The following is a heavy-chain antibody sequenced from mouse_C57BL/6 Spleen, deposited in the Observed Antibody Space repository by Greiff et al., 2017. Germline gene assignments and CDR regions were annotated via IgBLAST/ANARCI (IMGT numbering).Heavy chain of an antibody. J-gene: IGHJ1*03. CDR2: INPSNGGT. CDR1: GYTFTSYW. V-gene: IGHV1-53*01. D-gene: IGHD1-1*02. CDR3: ARYGSYVSWYYEG. Sequence: VQLQQPGTELVKPGASVKLSCKASGYTFTSYWMHWVKQRPGQGLEWIGNINPSNGGTNYNEKFKSKATLTVDKSSSTAYMQLSSLTSEDSAVYYCARYGSYVSWYYEGRGTGATVTVAT.